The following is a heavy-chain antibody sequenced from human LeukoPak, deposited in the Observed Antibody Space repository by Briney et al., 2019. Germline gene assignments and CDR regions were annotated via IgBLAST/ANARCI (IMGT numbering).Heavy chain of an antibody. D-gene: IGHD4-11*01. CDR2: ISTSKGDT. CDR3: ARDWPTVITDY. J-gene: IGHJ4*02. V-gene: IGHV1-18*01. CDR1: GYTFTSHG. Sequence: ASVKVSCKTSGYTFTSHGISWVRQAPGQGLEWMGWISTSKGDTNYAQKFKGRLTMTTDRSTYTAHMELRSLSSDDTAVYYCARDWPTVITDYWGQGTLVTVSS.